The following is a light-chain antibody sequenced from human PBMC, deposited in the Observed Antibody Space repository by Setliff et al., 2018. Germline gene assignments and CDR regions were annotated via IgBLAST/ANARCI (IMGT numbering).Light chain of an antibody. V-gene: IGKV4-1*01. CDR3: QQYYSLPIT. J-gene: IGKJ5*01. CDR2: WAS. Sequence: DIVLTQSPDSLAVSLGERAAINCKSSQSLLYSAKNNNYLAWYQQRPGQPPKLLIYWASTRVYGVPDRFSGSGSGTDFTLTISRLQAEDVAVYYCQQYYSLPITFGQGTRLEIK. CDR1: QSLLYSAKNNNY.